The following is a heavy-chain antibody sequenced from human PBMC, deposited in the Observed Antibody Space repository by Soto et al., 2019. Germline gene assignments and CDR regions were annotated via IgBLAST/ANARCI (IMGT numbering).Heavy chain of an antibody. Sequence: QVQLVESGGGLVKPGGALRLSCAASGVTFSDYYMTWIRQAPGKGLECISYISKSASTIKYAESVKGRFTITMDNAKNSLSLHMNSMRAEDTAVYYCARVGCSGNFCYDGLDVWGQGTAVTVSS. J-gene: IGHJ6*02. V-gene: IGHV3-11*01. CDR2: ISKSASTI. CDR3: ARVGCSGNFCYDGLDV. D-gene: IGHD3-22*01. CDR1: GVTFSDYY.